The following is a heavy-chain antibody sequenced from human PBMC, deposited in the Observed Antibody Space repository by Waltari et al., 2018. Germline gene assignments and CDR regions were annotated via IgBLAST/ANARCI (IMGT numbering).Heavy chain of an antibody. J-gene: IGHJ3*02. CDR1: GFTFSSYA. CDR2: ISSNGGST. CDR3: ARGLEWFHDAFDI. Sequence: EVQLVESGGGLVQPGGSLRLSCAASGFTFSSYAMHWVRQAPGKGLEYVSAISSNGGSTYYADSVKGRVNISRDKSKDTLYLQMGSLRAEDMAVYYCARGLEWFHDAFDIWGQGTMVTVSS. D-gene: IGHD3-3*01. V-gene: IGHV3-64*07.